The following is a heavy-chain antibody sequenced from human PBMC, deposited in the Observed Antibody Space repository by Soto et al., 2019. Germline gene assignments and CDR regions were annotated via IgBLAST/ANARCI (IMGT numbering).Heavy chain of an antibody. V-gene: IGHV3-15*07. CDR3: TTLVSLPPDYDFGY. Sequence: EVQLVESGGGLVKPGGSLRLSCAASGFTFNNAWMNWVRQAPGKGLEWVGRIKSKTDGGTTDYAAPVKGRFTISRDDSKNTLYLQMNSLKTEDTAVYYCTTLVSLPPDYDFGYWGQGTLVTVSS. J-gene: IGHJ4*02. CDR2: IKSKTDGGTT. CDR1: GFTFNNAW. D-gene: IGHD3-3*01.